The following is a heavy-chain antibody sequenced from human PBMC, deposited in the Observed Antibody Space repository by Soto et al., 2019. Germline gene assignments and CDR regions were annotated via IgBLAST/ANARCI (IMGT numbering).Heavy chain of an antibody. J-gene: IGHJ4*02. Sequence: QVQLVESGGGVVQPGRSLRLSCAASGFTFSSYGMHWVRQAPGKGLEWVAVIWYDGSNKYYAASVKGRFTISRDNSKNTLYLQMNSLRAEDTAVYYCARSPRGYSYGYFDYWVQGTLVTVSS. V-gene: IGHV3-33*01. D-gene: IGHD5-18*01. CDR1: GFTFSSYG. CDR2: IWYDGSNK. CDR3: ARSPRGYSYGYFDY.